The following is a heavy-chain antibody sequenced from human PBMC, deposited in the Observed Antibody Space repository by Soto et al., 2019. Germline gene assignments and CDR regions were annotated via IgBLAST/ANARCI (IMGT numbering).Heavy chain of an antibody. Sequence: PGGSLRLSCAASGFTFSSYAMSWVRQAPGKGLEWVSAISGSGGSTYYADSVKGRFTISRDNSKNTLYLQMNSLRAEDTAVYYCAKIEYYYGSGDLKSYYYYYYMDVWGKGTTVTVSS. V-gene: IGHV3-23*01. CDR2: ISGSGGST. CDR1: GFTFSSYA. J-gene: IGHJ6*03. D-gene: IGHD3-10*01. CDR3: AKIEYYYGSGDLKSYYYYYYMDV.